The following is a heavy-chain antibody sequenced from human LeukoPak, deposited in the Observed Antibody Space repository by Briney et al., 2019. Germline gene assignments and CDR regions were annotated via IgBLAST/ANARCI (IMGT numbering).Heavy chain of an antibody. V-gene: IGHV3-23*01. Sequence: GGSLRLSCPVSGFTFSSYAMSWVRQAPGRGLEWVSVISTSGESAYYADSVKGRFTISRDNSKNTLYLQMNSLRGEDTAVYYCAKDRGSGYHYFDYWGQGTLVSVSS. J-gene: IGHJ4*02. CDR3: AKDRGSGYHYFDY. CDR2: ISTSGESA. D-gene: IGHD3-22*01. CDR1: GFTFSSYA.